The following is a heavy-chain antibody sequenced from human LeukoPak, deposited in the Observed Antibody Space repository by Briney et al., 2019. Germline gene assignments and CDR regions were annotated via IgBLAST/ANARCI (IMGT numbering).Heavy chain of an antibody. Sequence: ASVKVSCKASGYTFTSYGISWVRQAPGQGLEWMGWISPYNGNTNYAQKFQGRVTMTTDTSTSTAYMELRSLRSDDTAVYYCVRLRLGELSTGFDYWGQGTLVTVSS. D-gene: IGHD3-16*02. V-gene: IGHV1-18*01. J-gene: IGHJ4*02. CDR3: VRLRLGELSTGFDY. CDR1: GYTFTSYG. CDR2: ISPYNGNT.